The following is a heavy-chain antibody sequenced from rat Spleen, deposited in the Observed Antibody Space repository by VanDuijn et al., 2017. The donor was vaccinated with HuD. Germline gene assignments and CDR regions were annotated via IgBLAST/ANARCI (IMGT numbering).Heavy chain of an antibody. Sequence: EVQLVESGGGLVQPGRSMKLSCAASGFTFSDYDMAWVRQAPKKGLEWVATISYEGTSTNFRDSLKGRFTISRDNAKSTLYLQMDSLGAEDTATYYCARGTRNYSSYGGFAYWGQGTLVTVSS. CDR3: ARGTRNYSSYGGFAY. CDR2: ISYEGTST. V-gene: IGHV5-7*01. D-gene: IGHD1-2*01. J-gene: IGHJ3*01. CDR1: GFTFSDYD.